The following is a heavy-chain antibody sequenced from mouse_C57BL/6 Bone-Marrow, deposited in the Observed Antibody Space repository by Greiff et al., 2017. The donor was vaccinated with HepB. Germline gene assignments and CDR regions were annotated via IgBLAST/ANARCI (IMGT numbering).Heavy chain of an antibody. V-gene: IGHV1-5*01. CDR2: IYPGNSDT. CDR1: GYTFTSYW. J-gene: IGHJ2*01. Sequence: HLHHSFTLLAMPVASVKMSCKTSGYTFTSYWMHWVKQRPGQGLEWIGAIYPGNSDTSYNQKFKGKAKLTAVTSASTAYMELSSLTNEDSAVYYCTRGNYYGSSYFDYWGQGTTLTVSS. D-gene: IGHD1-1*01. CDR3: TRGNYYGSSYFDY.